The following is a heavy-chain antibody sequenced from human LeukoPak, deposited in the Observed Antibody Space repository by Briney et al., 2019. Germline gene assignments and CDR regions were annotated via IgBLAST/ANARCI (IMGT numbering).Heavy chain of an antibody. V-gene: IGHV1-8*01. CDR3: ARGGRRWLERNYYMDV. Sequence: GASVKVSCKASGYTFTSYDINWVRQATGQGLEWMGWMNPNSGNTGYAQEFQGRVTMTRNTSISTAYMELSSLRSEDTAVYYCARGGRRWLERNYYMDVWGKGTTVTISS. J-gene: IGHJ6*03. D-gene: IGHD5-24*01. CDR2: MNPNSGNT. CDR1: GYTFTSYD.